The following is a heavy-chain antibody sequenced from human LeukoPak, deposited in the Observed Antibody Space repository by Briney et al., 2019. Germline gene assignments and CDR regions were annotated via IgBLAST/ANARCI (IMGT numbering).Heavy chain of an antibody. CDR2: THFSGTT. V-gene: IGHV4-59*11. CDR1: GGSISRHY. J-gene: IGHJ4*02. Sequence: SETLTLICSVSGGSISRHYGTWIRQPPGKGLEWIGYTHFSGTTNYNPSLKSRATISLDRAKNQISLTLTSVTAADTAVYFCARPKAAGSYDFWGQGTLVTVSS. D-gene: IGHD6-13*01. CDR3: ARPKAAGSYDF.